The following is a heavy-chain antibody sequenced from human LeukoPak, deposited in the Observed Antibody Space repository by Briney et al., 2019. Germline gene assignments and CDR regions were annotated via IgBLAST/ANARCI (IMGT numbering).Heavy chain of an antibody. CDR2: ISGSGGST. Sequence: PGGSLRLSCAASEITVSSNYMSWVRQAPGKGLEWVSGISGSGGSTYYADSVKGRFTISRDNSKNTLYLQMNSLRAEDTAVYYCAKDGVSGIAARFDYWGQGTLVTVSS. CDR3: AKDGVSGIAARFDY. D-gene: IGHD6-6*01. J-gene: IGHJ4*02. V-gene: IGHV3-23*01. CDR1: EITVSSNY.